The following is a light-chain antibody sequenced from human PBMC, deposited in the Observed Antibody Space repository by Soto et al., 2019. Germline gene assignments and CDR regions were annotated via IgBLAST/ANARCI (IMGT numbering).Light chain of an antibody. CDR2: EVS. J-gene: IGLJ2*01. V-gene: IGLV2-14*01. CDR3: SSFRSTTTL. Sequence: QSALTQPASVSGSPGQSITIYCTGTSGDVGGYKFVSWYQQHPGKAPKLMIYEVSNRPSGVSNRFSGSKSGNTASLTISGLQAEDEADYYCSSFRSTTTLFGGGTKLTVL. CDR1: SGDVGGYKF.